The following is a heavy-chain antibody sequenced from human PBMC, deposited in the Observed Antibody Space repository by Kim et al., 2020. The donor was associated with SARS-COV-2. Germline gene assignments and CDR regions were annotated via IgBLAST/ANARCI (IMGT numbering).Heavy chain of an antibody. J-gene: IGHJ4*02. D-gene: IGHD5-18*01. CDR3: ARGYTYGYFGY. CDR2: ITSSGDIV. Sequence: GGSLRLSCAASGFTFSSSEMNWVRQAPGKGLEWVSFITSSGDIVYYADSVKGRFTNSRDNAKNSLYLQMTSLRAEDTAVYYCARGYTYGYFGYWGQGTLVTVSS. V-gene: IGHV3-48*03. CDR1: GFTFSSSE.